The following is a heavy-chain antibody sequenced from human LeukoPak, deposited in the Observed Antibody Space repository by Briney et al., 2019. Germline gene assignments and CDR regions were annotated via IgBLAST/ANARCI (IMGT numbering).Heavy chain of an antibody. J-gene: IGHJ4*02. CDR2: ISAYNGNT. Sequence: GASVKVSCKASGGTFSSYAISWVRQAPGQGLEWMGWISAYNGNTNYAQKLQGRVTMTTDTSTSTAYMELRSLRSDDTAVYYCARGARYYYDSSGYYLFDYWGQGTLVTVSS. V-gene: IGHV1-18*01. CDR1: GGTFSSYA. CDR3: ARGARYYYDSSGYYLFDY. D-gene: IGHD3-22*01.